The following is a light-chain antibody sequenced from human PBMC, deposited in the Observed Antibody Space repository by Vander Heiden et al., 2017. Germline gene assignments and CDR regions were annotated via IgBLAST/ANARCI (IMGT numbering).Light chain of an antibody. CDR3: QQLKSDPYT. Sequence: DIQLTQSPSILSASVGDRVTVTCRTSQDTDIYLAWYQQKPGEAPKLLIYAASTLQSGVQSRFSGSGSGTEFTLTISSRQAEDFATYYCQQLKSDPYTFGQGTQVEIK. CDR1: QDTDIY. CDR2: AAS. V-gene: IGKV1-9*01. J-gene: IGKJ2*01.